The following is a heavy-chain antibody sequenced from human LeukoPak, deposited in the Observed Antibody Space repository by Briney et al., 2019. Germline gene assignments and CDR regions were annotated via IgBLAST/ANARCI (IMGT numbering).Heavy chain of an antibody. CDR3: ARHEPVITLSSYYYGMDV. J-gene: IGHJ6*02. CDR1: GFTFSTYS. CDR2: ISTSSAYI. V-gene: IGHV3-21*01. D-gene: IGHD1-14*01. Sequence: GGSLRLSCAASGFTFSTYSMNWVRQAPGKGLEWVSSISTSSAYIYYADSVKGRFTISRDNAKNSLYLQMNSLRAEDTAVYYCARHEPVITLSSYYYGMDVWGPGTTVTVSS.